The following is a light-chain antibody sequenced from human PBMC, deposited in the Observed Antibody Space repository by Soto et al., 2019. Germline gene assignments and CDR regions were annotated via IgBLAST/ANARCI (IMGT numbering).Light chain of an antibody. CDR2: DAS. V-gene: IGKV1-5*01. J-gene: IGKJ1*01. CDR3: QQYNSFWT. CDR1: QSISSW. Sequence: DIQMTQSPSTLSASVGDRVTITCRASQSISSWLAWYQQKPGKAPKLLIYDASYLERGVPSRFSGSGSGTEFTLTISSLQPDDLATCYCQQYNSFWTFGQGTKV.